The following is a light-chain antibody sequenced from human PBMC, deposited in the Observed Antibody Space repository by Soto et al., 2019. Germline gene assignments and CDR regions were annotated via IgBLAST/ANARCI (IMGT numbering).Light chain of an antibody. CDR2: KAS. V-gene: IGKV1-5*03. CDR1: HSISSW. Sequence: DIQMTQSPSTLSASVGDRVTITCRASHSISSWLAWYQQKPGKAPKLLIYKASSLESGVPSRFSGSGSGTEFTLTISSLQPDDFATYYCQQYNSYSYTFGHGTKVDIK. J-gene: IGKJ2*01. CDR3: QQYNSYSYT.